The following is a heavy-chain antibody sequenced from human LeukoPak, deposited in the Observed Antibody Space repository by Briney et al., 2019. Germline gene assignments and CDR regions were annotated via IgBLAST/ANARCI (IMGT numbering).Heavy chain of an antibody. J-gene: IGHJ6*02. V-gene: IGHV3-30*18. D-gene: IGHD1-26*01. CDR3: AKDRRFESYSTYYYGMDV. CDR1: GFTFSSYG. Sequence: VGSLRLSCAASGFTFSSYGMHWVRQAPGKGLEWVAVISYDGSNKYYADSVKGRFTISRDNSKNTLYLQMNSLRAEDTAVYYCAKDRRFESYSTYYYGMDVWGQGTTVTVSS. CDR2: ISYDGSNK.